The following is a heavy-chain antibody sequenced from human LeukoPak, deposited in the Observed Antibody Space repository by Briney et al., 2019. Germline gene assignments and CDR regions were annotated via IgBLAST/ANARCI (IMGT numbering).Heavy chain of an antibody. Sequence: SETLSLTCAVSGYSISSGYHWGWIRQPPGKGPEWIGSIYHSGNTYYNPSLKSRVTISVDTSKNQFSLKLSSVTAADTAVYYCARGPITMVRGVLPALYWFDPWGQGTLVTVSS. CDR3: ARGPITMVRGVLPALYWFDP. V-gene: IGHV4-38-2*01. CDR2: IYHSGNT. D-gene: IGHD3-10*01. CDR1: GYSISSGYH. J-gene: IGHJ5*02.